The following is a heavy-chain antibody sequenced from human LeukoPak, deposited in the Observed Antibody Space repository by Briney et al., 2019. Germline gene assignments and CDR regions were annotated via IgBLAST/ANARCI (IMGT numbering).Heavy chain of an antibody. V-gene: IGHV1-2*02. CDR1: GDTFSNYA. CDR2: INPTTGGT. Sequence: GASVKVSCKASGDTFSNYAISWVRQAPGQGLEWVGWINPTTGGTNYAQKFQGRVTVTRDTSISTAYMELASLRSDDTAVYYCALTGDLFDYWGQGTLVTVSS. D-gene: IGHD7-27*01. CDR3: ALTGDLFDY. J-gene: IGHJ4*02.